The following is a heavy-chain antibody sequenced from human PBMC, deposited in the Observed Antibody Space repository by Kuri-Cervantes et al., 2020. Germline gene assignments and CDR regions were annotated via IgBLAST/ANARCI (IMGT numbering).Heavy chain of an antibody. D-gene: IGHD3-22*01. V-gene: IGHV3-30*01. CDR3: ARVNTMMAWYRYYYMDV. CDR2: ISSDGSNK. J-gene: IGHJ6*03. CDR1: GFTFRSYA. Sequence: GESLKISCAASGFTFRSYAIHWVRQAPGKGLEWVAVISSDGSNKYHADSVKGRFTISRNNSQNTLYLQMNSLRAEDTAVYYCARVNTMMAWYRYYYMDVWGKGTTVTVSS.